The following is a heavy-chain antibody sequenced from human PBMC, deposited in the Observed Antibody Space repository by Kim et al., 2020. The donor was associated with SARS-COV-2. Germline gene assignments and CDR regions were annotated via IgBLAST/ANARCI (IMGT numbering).Heavy chain of an antibody. CDR3: AKDPNSSSWPLDLFDP. D-gene: IGHD6-13*01. V-gene: IGHV3-9*01. Sequence: SVKGRFTISRDNAKNSLYLHMNSLRAEDTALYYCAKDPNSSSWPLDLFDPWGQGTLVTVSS. J-gene: IGHJ5*02.